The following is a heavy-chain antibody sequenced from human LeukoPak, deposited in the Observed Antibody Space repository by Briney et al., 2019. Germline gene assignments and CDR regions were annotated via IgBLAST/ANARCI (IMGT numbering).Heavy chain of an antibody. Sequence: NTSETLSLTCTVSGGSISTSNYYWSWIRQPPGKGLEWIGYIHYSGSTNYNPSLKSRVTISVDTSKNQFSLKLSSVTAADTAVYYCARDQPTGWFGEYPRYMDVWGKGTTVTISS. CDR1: GGSISTSNYY. J-gene: IGHJ6*03. V-gene: IGHV4-61*01. CDR3: ARDQPTGWFGEYPRYMDV. CDR2: IHYSGST. D-gene: IGHD3-10*01.